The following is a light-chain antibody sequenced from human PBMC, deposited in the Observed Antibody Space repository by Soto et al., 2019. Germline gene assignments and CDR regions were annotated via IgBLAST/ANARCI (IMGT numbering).Light chain of an antibody. Sequence: QSVLTQPPSVSGAPGQRVTISCTGSSSNIGAGYDVHWYQQLPGTAPKLLIYGNSNRPSGVPDRFSGSKSGTSASLAITGFQAEDGVDYYCKSNDSGLVGSVFGGGTRLTV. V-gene: IGLV1-40*01. CDR2: GNS. CDR1: SSNIGAGYD. J-gene: IGLJ2*01. CDR3: KSNDSGLVGSV.